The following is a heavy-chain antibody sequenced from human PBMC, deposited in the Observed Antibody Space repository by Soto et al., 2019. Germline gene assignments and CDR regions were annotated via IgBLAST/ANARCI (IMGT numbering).Heavy chain of an antibody. Sequence: SETLSLTCTVSGGSISSYYWSWIRQPPGKGLEWIGYIYYSGSTNYNPSLKSRVTISVDTSKNQFSLKLSSVTAADTAVYYCARIKSRSGYCSGGSCYSDNWFDPWGQGTLVTVSS. CDR3: ARIKSRSGYCSGGSCYSDNWFDP. D-gene: IGHD2-15*01. V-gene: IGHV4-59*08. J-gene: IGHJ5*02. CDR1: GGSISSYY. CDR2: IYYSGST.